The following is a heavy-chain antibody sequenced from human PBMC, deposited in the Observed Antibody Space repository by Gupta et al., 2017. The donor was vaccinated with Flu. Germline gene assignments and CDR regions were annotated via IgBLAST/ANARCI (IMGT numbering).Heavy chain of an antibody. D-gene: IGHD3-22*01. CDR3: ARPHYYDSNGWVWLDY. CDR2: ISPLSGTT. J-gene: IGHJ4*02. Sequence: VQLAQSGAAVKKPGSPVTASCKASGGTFSSYATNWVRQPPGQGLEWMGGISPLSGTTNSAQKFQGRVTITADKSTSTAYRELSSLRSEDTAMYYCARPHYYDSNGWVWLDYWGQGTLVTVSS. V-gene: IGHV1-69*06. CDR1: GGTFSSYA.